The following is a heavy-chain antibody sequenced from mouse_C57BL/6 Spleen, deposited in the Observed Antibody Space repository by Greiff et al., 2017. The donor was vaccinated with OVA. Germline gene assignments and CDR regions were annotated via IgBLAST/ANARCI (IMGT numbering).Heavy chain of an antibody. D-gene: IGHD2-1*01. CDR3: ARRTFYYAAMDY. CDR1: GYTFTDYY. J-gene: IGHJ4*01. CDR2: IYPGSGNT. V-gene: IGHV1-76*01. Sequence: QVQLKESGAELVRPGASVKLSCKASGYTFTDYYINWVKQRPGQGLEWIARIYPGSGNTYYNEKFKGKATLTAEKSSSTAYMQLSSLTSEDSAVYVCARRTFYYAAMDYWGQGTSVTVSS.